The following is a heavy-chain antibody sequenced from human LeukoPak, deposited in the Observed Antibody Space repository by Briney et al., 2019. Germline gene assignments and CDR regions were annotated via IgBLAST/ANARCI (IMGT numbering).Heavy chain of an antibody. V-gene: IGHV3-74*01. D-gene: IGHD2-15*01. CDR3: VRAGSGFDY. CDR1: GFTFSSYL. Sequence: GGSLRLSCVASGFTFSSYLMHWVRQAPGKGLEWVSRIDFETDTTTYPCSLNGRFTISRDNTKNTLYLQMDSLRDEDAAVYYCVRAGSGFDYWGQGTLVTVTS. CDR2: IDFETDTT. J-gene: IGHJ4*02.